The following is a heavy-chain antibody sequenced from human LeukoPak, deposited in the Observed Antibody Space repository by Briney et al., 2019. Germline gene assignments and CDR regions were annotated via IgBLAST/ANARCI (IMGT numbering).Heavy chain of an antibody. Sequence: PSETLFLTCAVYGGSFSGYYWSWIRQPPGKGLEWIGEINHSGSTNYNPSLKSRVTISVDTSKNQFSLKLSSVTAADTAVYYCARHLGVTTFRYPKNSYYFDYWGQGTLVTVSS. CDR1: GGSFSGYY. D-gene: IGHD4-11*01. CDR2: INHSGST. J-gene: IGHJ4*02. CDR3: ARHLGVTTFRYPKNSYYFDY. V-gene: IGHV4-34*01.